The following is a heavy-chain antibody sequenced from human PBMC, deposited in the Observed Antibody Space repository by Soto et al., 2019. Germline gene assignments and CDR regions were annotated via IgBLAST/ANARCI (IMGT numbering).Heavy chain of an antibody. CDR3: AREGVAPYYYYGMDV. Sequence: QVQLVQSGAEVEKPGASVKVPCKASGYTFTRSGISWVRQAPGQGLEWMGWISTYNGDTNYAQTFQGRVTMTTDTSTSTVHMEVRSLRSDDTAVYYCAREGVAPYYYYGMDVWGQGTPVTVSS. J-gene: IGHJ6*02. CDR2: ISTYNGDT. CDR1: GYTFTRSG. D-gene: IGHD5-12*01. V-gene: IGHV1-18*01.